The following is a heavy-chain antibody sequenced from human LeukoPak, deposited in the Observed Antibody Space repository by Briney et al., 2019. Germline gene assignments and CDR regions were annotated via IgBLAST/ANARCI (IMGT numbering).Heavy chain of an antibody. CDR2: IDHSGST. V-gene: IGHV4-34*01. Sequence: PSETLSLTCAVYGGSFSGFYWNWIRQPPGKGLEWIGEIDHSGSTNYNPSLKSRVTISVDRANNQFSLKLSSVTAADTAVYYCARLEGQVDYWGQGTLVTVSS. J-gene: IGHJ4*02. CDR3: ARLEGQVDY. D-gene: IGHD1-1*01. CDR1: GGSFSGFY.